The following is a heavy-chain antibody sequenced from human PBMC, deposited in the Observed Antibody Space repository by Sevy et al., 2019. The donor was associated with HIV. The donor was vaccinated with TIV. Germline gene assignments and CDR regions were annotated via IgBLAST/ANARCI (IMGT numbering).Heavy chain of an antibody. D-gene: IGHD3-22*01. CDR3: VKDRYYDSSGYYYESPYFDY. V-gene: IGHV3-64D*06. CDR2: ISSNGGST. Sequence: GGSLRLSCSASGFTFSSYAMHWVRQAPGKGLEYVSAISSNGGSTYYADSVKGRFTISRDNSKNTLYLQMCSLGAEDTAVYYCVKDRYYDSSGYYYESPYFDYWGQGTLVTVSS. CDR1: GFTFSSYA. J-gene: IGHJ4*02.